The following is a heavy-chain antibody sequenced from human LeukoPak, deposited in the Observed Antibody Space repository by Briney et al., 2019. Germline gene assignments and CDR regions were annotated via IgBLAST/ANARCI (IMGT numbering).Heavy chain of an antibody. D-gene: IGHD3-3*01. Sequence: QTGGSLRLSCAASGFTFSSYGMHWVRQAPGKGLEWVAFIRYDGSNKYYADSVKGRFTISRDNSKNTLYLQMNSLRAEDTAVYYCAKAPLGGYDFWSGYLYYYYYYMDVWGKGTTVTVSS. V-gene: IGHV3-30*02. CDR3: AKAPLGGYDFWSGYLYYYYYYMDV. CDR2: IRYDGSNK. CDR1: GFTFSSYG. J-gene: IGHJ6*03.